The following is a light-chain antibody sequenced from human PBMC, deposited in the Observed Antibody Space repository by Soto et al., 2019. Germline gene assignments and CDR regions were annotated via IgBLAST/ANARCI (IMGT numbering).Light chain of an antibody. Sequence: QSVLTQPRSASGSPGQSVTISCTGTSSDVGGYNYVSWYQQHPGKAPKLMIYDVSKRPSGVPDRFSGSKSGNTASLTISGLQAEDEADYYCCSYAGSYRIFGTGTKLTVL. V-gene: IGLV2-11*01. CDR1: SSDVGGYNY. CDR3: CSYAGSYRI. J-gene: IGLJ1*01. CDR2: DVS.